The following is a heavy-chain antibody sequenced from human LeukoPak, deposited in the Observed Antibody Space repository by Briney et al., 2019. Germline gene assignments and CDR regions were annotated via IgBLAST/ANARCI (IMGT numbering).Heavy chain of an antibody. J-gene: IGHJ5*02. Sequence: SVTVSFTASGGTFISYAISWVRQAPGQGLEWMGRIIPILGIANYAQKFQGRVTITADKSTSTAYMELSSLRSEDTAVYYCARSGKGYCSSTSCYFSPFDPWGQGTLVTVSS. CDR3: ARSGKGYCSSTSCYFSPFDP. CDR2: IIPILGIA. CDR1: GGTFISYA. V-gene: IGHV1-69*04. D-gene: IGHD2-2*01.